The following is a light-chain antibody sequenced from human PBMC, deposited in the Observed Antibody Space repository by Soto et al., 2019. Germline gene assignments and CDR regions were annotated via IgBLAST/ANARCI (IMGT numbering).Light chain of an antibody. CDR1: SSDVGRYNY. CDR2: EVS. Sequence: QSALTQPASVSGSPGQSITISCTGASSDVGRYNYVSWYQLHPGKAPKLIIYEVSNRPSGVSNRFSGSKSGNTASLTISGLQGDDEADYYCSSYTADMTYVFGTGTKVTVL. CDR3: SSYTADMTYV. V-gene: IGLV2-14*01. J-gene: IGLJ1*01.